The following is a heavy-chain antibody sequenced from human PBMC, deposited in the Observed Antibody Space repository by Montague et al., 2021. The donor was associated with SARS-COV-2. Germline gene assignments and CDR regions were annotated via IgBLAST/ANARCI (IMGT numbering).Heavy chain of an antibody. Sequence: SLRLSCAASGFSFSSSAMNWVRQAPGKGLEWVALISNDGSNKHYADSVKGRFTISRDNSKSTLYLQVNSLRAEDTAVYYCARESGSFHDGGYFDYWGQGSLVTVSS. CDR1: GFSFSSSA. CDR3: ARESGSFHDGGYFDY. D-gene: IGHD1-26*01. J-gene: IGHJ4*02. V-gene: IGHV3-30*04. CDR2: ISNDGSNK.